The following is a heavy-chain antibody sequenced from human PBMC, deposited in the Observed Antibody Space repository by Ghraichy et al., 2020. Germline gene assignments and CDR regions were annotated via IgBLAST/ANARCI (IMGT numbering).Heavy chain of an antibody. Sequence: GGSLRLSCAASGLTFSDHYMDWVRQAPGKGLEWVGRIRNKRNSYTTEYAASVKGRFIISRDDSKNSLYLQMSSLKTDDTAVYYCARPHYGSGTYFYYFDYWGQGTLVTVSS. D-gene: IGHD3-10*01. CDR1: GLTFSDHY. CDR2: IRNKRNSYTT. CDR3: ARPHYGSGTYFYYFDY. J-gene: IGHJ4*02. V-gene: IGHV3-72*01.